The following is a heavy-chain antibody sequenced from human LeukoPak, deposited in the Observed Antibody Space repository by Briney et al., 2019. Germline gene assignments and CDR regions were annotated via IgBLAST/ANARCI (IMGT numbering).Heavy chain of an antibody. J-gene: IGHJ4*02. Sequence: ASVKVSCKASGGTYSSYGITWVRQAPGQGLEWMGGIIPIFGTANYAQKFQGRVTITTDESTMTAYMELSSLTSEDAAVYYCARGDYDNSGYLDYWGQGTLVTVSS. CDR2: IIPIFGTA. D-gene: IGHD3-22*01. V-gene: IGHV1-69*05. CDR3: ARGDYDNSGYLDY. CDR1: GGTYSSYG.